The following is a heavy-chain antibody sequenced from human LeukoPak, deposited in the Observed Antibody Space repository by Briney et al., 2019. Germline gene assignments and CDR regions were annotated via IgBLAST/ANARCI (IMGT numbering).Heavy chain of an antibody. D-gene: IGHD3-3*01. Sequence: PSQTLSLTCAVSGGSISSGGYSWSWIRQPPGKGLEWIGYIYHGGSTYYNPSLKSRVTISVDRSKNQFSLKLSSVTAADTAVYYCARAQRFVDYWGQGTLVTVSS. V-gene: IGHV4-30-2*01. CDR1: GGSISSGGYS. CDR2: IYHGGST. CDR3: ARAQRFVDY. J-gene: IGHJ4*02.